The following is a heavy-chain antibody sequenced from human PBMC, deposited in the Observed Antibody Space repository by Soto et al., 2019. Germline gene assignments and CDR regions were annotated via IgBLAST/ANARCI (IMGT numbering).Heavy chain of an antibody. CDR1: GFTFSSYA. V-gene: IGHV3-30-3*01. CDR3: ARDLAGSGGKYGMDV. D-gene: IGHD6-25*01. J-gene: IGHJ6*02. CDR2: ISYDGSNK. Sequence: PGGSLRLSCAASGFTFSSYAMHWVRQAPGKGLEWVAVISYDGSNKYYADSVKGRFTISRDNSKNTLYLQMNSLRAEDTAVYYCARDLAGSGGKYGMDVWGQGTTVTVSS.